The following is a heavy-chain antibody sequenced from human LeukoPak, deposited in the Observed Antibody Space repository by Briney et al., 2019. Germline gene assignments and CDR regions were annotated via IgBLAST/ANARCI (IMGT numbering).Heavy chain of an antibody. CDR3: ARDLGLVGAKCWFDP. V-gene: IGHV1-18*01. D-gene: IGHD1-26*01. CDR1: GYTFTSYG. J-gene: IGHJ5*02. CDR2: ISAYNGNT. Sequence: GASVKVSFKASGYTFTSYGISWVRQAPGQGLEWMGWISAYNGNTNYAQKLQGRVIMTTDTSTSTAYMELRSLRSDDTAVYYCARDLGLVGAKCWFDPWGQGTLVTVSS.